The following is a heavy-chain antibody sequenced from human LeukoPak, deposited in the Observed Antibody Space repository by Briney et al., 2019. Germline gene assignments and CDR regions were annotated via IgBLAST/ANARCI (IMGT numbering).Heavy chain of an antibody. CDR2: ISGRGGST. CDR1: GFTFSSYA. D-gene: IGHD1/OR15-1a*01. CDR3: AKDLGLNNGGAFDI. V-gene: IGHV3-23*01. J-gene: IGHJ3*02. Sequence: GGSLRLSCATSGFTFSSYAMSWVRQAPGKGLEWVSAISGRGGSTYYADSVKGRFTISRDNSKNTLYLQMNSLRVEDTAVYYCAKDLGLNNGGAFDIWGQGTMVIVSS.